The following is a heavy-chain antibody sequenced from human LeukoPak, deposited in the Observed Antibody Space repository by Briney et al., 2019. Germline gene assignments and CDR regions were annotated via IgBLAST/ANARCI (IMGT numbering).Heavy chain of an antibody. CDR3: ARDAQRGFDYSNSLDY. Sequence: GRSLRLSCAASGFIYSHYGMHWVRQAPGKGLEGVAVIWSDGSNRFYAGSVKGRFTISRDNSQNTLFLQMNSLRAEDTAMYYCARDAQRGFDYSNSLDYWGHGTLVTVSS. V-gene: IGHV3-33*01. CDR2: IWSDGSNR. J-gene: IGHJ4*01. D-gene: IGHD4-11*01. CDR1: GFIYSHYG.